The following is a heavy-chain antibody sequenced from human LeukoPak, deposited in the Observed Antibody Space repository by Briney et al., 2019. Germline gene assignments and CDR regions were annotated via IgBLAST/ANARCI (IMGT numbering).Heavy chain of an antibody. CDR1: GFTFSSYA. CDR3: ARDDGGSPGG. V-gene: IGHV3-30-3*01. J-gene: IGHJ4*02. Sequence: GGSLRLSCAASGFTFSSYAMHWVRQAPGKGLEWVAVISYDGSNKYYADSVKGRFTISRDNSKNTLYLQMGSLKAEDMAVYYCARDDGGSPGGWGQGTLVTVSS. CDR2: ISYDGSNK. D-gene: IGHD1-26*01.